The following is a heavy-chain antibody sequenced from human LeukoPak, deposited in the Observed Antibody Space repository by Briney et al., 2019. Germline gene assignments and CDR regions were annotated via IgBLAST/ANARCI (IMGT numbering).Heavy chain of an antibody. CDR1: RFTFSSSA. CDR2: ISSNGGTT. Sequence: PRWSLRPSRSASRFTFSSSAMHWVRHAPAQELTYVSTISSNGGTTYYADSEKGRFTISRDNSKNTLYLQISSLRAEDTAVYYCVKAHQSSSWYFDYWGQGTLVTVSS. J-gene: IGHJ4*02. CDR3: VKAHQSSSWYFDY. D-gene: IGHD6-13*01. V-gene: IGHV3-64D*09.